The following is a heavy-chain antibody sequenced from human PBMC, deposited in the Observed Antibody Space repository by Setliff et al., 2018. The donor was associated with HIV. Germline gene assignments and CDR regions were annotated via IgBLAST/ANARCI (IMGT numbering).Heavy chain of an antibody. J-gene: IGHJ5*02. V-gene: IGHV4-34*01. CDR3: ARDGRYSFGYNWFDP. CDR1: GGSFSGYY. Sequence: SETLSLTCAVYGGSFSGYYWSWIRQPPGKGLEWIGEINHSGSTKYNPSLKSRVTISVDTSKNQFSLNVSSVTAADTAVYYCARDGRYSFGYNWFDPWGQGTLVTVSS. CDR2: INHSGST. D-gene: IGHD5-18*01.